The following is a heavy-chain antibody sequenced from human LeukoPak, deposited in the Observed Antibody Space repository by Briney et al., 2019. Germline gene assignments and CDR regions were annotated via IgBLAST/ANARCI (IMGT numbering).Heavy chain of an antibody. CDR1: GYSISSGYY. CDR3: ARERYDAATATDY. J-gene: IGHJ4*02. CDR2: IYHSGST. Sequence: PSKTLSLTCTVSGYSISSGYYWGWIRQPPGKGLEWIGSIYHSGSTYYNPSLKSRVTISVDTSKNQFSLKLSSVTAADTAVYYCARERYDAATATDYWGQGTLVTVSS. V-gene: IGHV4-38-2*02. D-gene: IGHD6-25*01.